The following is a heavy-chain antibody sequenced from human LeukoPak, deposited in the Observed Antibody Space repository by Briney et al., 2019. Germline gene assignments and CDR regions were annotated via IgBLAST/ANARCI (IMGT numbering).Heavy chain of an antibody. CDR2: ISGSGGST. V-gene: IGHV3-23*01. J-gene: IGHJ4*02. CDR3: AKVTGWTAASTFDY. Sequence: GGSLRLSCAASGFTFSIYAMSWVRQAPGKGLEWVSAISGSGGSTHYADSVKGRFTISRDNSKNTVYLQISSLRAEDTAVYYCAKVTGWTAASTFDYWGQGTLVTVSS. CDR1: GFTFSIYA. D-gene: IGHD6-13*01.